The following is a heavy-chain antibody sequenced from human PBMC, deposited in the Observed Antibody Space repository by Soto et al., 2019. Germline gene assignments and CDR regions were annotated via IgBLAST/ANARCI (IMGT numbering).Heavy chain of an antibody. CDR2: TRNKANSYTT. V-gene: IGHV3-72*01. Sequence: GGSLRLSCAASGFTFSDYYINWVRQAPGKGLEWVGRTRNKANSYTTDYAAFVKGRFTISRDDSKNSLYLQMNSLKSEDTAVYYCVKVSEVSVDSYDFWRQGTLVTVSS. D-gene: IGHD2-15*01. CDR1: GFTFSDYY. J-gene: IGHJ4*01. CDR3: VKVSEVSVDSYDF.